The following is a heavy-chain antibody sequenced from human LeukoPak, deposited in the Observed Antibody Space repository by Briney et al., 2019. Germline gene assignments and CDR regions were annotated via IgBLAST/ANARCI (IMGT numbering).Heavy chain of an antibody. CDR1: GGSISSSSYY. V-gene: IGHV4-39*07. Sequence: SETLSLTCTVSGGSISSSSYYWGWIRQPPGKGLEWIGSIYYSGSTYYNPSLKSQVTISVDTSKNQFSLKLSSVTAADTAVYYCARTSGDFWSGYSDGPIDYWGQGTLVTVSS. J-gene: IGHJ4*02. CDR2: IYYSGST. CDR3: ARTSGDFWSGYSDGPIDY. D-gene: IGHD3-3*01.